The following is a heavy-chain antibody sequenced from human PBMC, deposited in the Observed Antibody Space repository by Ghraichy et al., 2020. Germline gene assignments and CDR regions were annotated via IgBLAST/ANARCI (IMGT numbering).Heavy chain of an antibody. CDR3: ARHEWFGELPYTDYYYYGMDV. V-gene: IGHV4-59*08. CDR1: GGSISSYY. CDR2: IYYSGST. Sequence: SETLSLTCTVSGGSISSYYWSWIRQPPGKGLEWIGYIYYSGSTNYNPSLKSRVTISVDTSKNQFSLKLSSVTAADTAVYYCARHEWFGELPYTDYYYYGMDVWGQGTTVTVSS. D-gene: IGHD3-10*01. J-gene: IGHJ6*02.